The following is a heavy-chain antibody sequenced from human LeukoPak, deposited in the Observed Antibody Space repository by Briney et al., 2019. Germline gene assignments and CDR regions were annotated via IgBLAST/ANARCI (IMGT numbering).Heavy chain of an antibody. Sequence: PGGSLRLSCAASGFTFSSYWMSWVRQTPGKGLEWVANIKQDGSEKYYVDSVKGRFTISRDNAKNSLYLQMNSLRAEDTAVYYCARYQVIIYYYYYMDVWGKGTTVTVSS. CDR2: IKQDGSEK. V-gene: IGHV3-7*01. CDR3: ARYQVIIYYYYYMDV. CDR1: GFTFSSYW. D-gene: IGHD3-3*01. J-gene: IGHJ6*03.